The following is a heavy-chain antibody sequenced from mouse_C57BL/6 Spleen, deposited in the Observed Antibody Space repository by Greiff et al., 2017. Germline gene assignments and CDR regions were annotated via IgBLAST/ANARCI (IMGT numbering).Heavy chain of an antibody. CDR1: GYTFTSYW. J-gene: IGHJ3*01. Sequence: QVQLQQPGAELVKPGASVKLSCKASGYTFTSYWMHWVKQRPGQGLEWIGMIHPNSGSTNYNEKFKGKATLTVDKSSSTAYMQLSSLTSEDSAVYYCARSDGYYRAYWGQGSLVTVSA. CDR2: IHPNSGST. V-gene: IGHV1-64*01. CDR3: ARSDGYYRAY. D-gene: IGHD2-3*01.